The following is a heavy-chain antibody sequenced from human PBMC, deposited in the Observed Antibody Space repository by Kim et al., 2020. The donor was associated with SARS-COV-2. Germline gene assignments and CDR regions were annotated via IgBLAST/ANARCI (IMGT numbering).Heavy chain of an antibody. CDR2: ISGSGGST. CDR1: GFTFSNYA. J-gene: IGHJ4*02. CDR3: AKSGAATPDYHFDY. V-gene: IGHV3-23*01. D-gene: IGHD2-15*01. Sequence: GGSLRLSCAASGFTFSNYAMSWVHQVPGKGLEWVSAISGSGGSTYYADSVKGRFTISRDNSKNTLYLQMSNLRVEYTAVYYCAKSGAATPDYHFDYWGQG.